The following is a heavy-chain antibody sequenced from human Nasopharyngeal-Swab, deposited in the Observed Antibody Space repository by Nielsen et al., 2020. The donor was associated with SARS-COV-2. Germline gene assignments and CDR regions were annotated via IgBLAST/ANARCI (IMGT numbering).Heavy chain of an antibody. Sequence: WIRQPPGKGLEWVSYISSSSSTIYYADSVKGRFTISRDNAKNSLYLQMNSLRAEDTAVYYCARTVYDFWIGYYPGYYYYGMDVWGQGTTVTVSS. CDR3: ARTVYDFWIGYYPGYYYYGMDV. CDR2: ISSSSSTI. V-gene: IGHV3-48*04. D-gene: IGHD3-3*01. J-gene: IGHJ6*02.